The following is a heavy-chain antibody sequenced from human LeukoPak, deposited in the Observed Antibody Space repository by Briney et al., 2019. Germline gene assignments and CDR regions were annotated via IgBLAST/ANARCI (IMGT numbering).Heavy chain of an antibody. V-gene: IGHV1-18*01. D-gene: IGHD2-15*01. CDR3: ARDSSDIRSLIAH. J-gene: IGHJ1*01. CDR2: ISAYNGNT. CDR1: GYTFTSYG. Sequence: PGASVKVSCKASGYTFTSYGISWVRQAPGQGLERMGWISAYNGNTNYAQKFQGRVTITADESASTAYMELSSLRSEDTAVYYCARDSSDIRSLIAHWGQGTLVTVSS.